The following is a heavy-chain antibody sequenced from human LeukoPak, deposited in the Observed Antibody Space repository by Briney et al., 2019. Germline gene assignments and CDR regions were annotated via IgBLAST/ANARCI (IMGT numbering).Heavy chain of an antibody. CDR3: ARENYYGSGIDY. D-gene: IGHD3-10*01. Sequence: PSETLSLTCIVSGGSISSYHWSWIRQPAGKGLEWIGRVYPSGSTNYNPSLKSRVTMSVDTSKNQFSLKLSPVTAADTGVYYCARENYYGSGIDYWGQGTLVTVSS. J-gene: IGHJ4*02. CDR2: VYPSGST. V-gene: IGHV4-4*07. CDR1: GGSISSYH.